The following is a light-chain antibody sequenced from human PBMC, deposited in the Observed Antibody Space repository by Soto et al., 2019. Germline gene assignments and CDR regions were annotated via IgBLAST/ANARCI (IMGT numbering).Light chain of an antibody. J-gene: IGLJ1*01. CDR1: SSDVGGYNY. CDR2: EVS. V-gene: IGLV2-14*01. CDR3: GSWDSSLSAYV. Sequence: QSALTQPASVSGSPGQSITISCTGTSSDVGGYNYVSWYQQHPGKAPKLMIYEVSNRPSGISNRFSGSKSGNTASLTISGLQAVDEADYYCGSWDSSLSAYVFGTGTKLTVL.